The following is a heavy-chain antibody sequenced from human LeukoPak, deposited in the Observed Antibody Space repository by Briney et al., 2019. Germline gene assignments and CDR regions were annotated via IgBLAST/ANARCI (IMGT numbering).Heavy chain of an antibody. Sequence: ASVKVSCKASGYTFTSYGISWVRQATGQGLEWMGWMNPNSGNTGYAQKFQGRVTMTRNTSISTAYMELSSLRSEDTAVYYCARSFFRAAGKDYWGQGTLVTVSS. D-gene: IGHD6-13*01. CDR3: ARSFFRAAGKDY. V-gene: IGHV1-8*02. CDR2: MNPNSGNT. CDR1: GYTFTSYG. J-gene: IGHJ4*02.